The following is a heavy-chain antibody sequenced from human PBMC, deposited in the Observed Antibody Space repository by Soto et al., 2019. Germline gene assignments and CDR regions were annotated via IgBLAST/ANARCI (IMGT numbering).Heavy chain of an antibody. CDR2: ITSKSTTI. V-gene: IGHV3-48*04. Sequence: VGSLRLSCAASGFTFTSYSMNWVRQAPGQGLEWVSYITSKSTTIKYADSVKGRFTVSRDNAKNSLYLQMNSLRAEDTAVYYCARYIGVRPFDYWGQGTLVTVSS. J-gene: IGHJ4*02. CDR3: ARYIGVRPFDY. D-gene: IGHD5-12*01. CDR1: GFTFTSYS.